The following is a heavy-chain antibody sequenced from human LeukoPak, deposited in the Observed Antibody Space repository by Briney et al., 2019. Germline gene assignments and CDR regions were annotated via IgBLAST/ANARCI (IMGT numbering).Heavy chain of an antibody. CDR1: GFTFDDYA. V-gene: IGHV3-43*02. CDR3: AKDDRQRLDAFDI. CDR2: ISGDGGST. D-gene: IGHD6-25*01. J-gene: IGHJ3*02. Sequence: GGSLRLSCAASGFTFDDYAMHWVRQAPGKGLEWVSLISGDGGSTYYADSVKGRFTISRDNSKNSLYLQMNSLRTDDTALYYCAKDDRQRLDAFDIWGQGTMVTVSS.